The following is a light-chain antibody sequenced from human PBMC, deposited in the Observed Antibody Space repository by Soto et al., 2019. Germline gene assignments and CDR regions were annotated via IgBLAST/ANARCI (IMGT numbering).Light chain of an antibody. CDR2: DAS. CDR1: QGIRNE. J-gene: IGKJ4*01. V-gene: IGKV1-17*01. Sequence: IQLTQSPSSLSASAGDRVTITCRTSQGIRNELGWYQQKPGKAPKLLIYDASNLETGVPSRFSGSGSGTDFTLTISSLEPEDFAVYYCQQRSTWPLTFGGGTKVDI. CDR3: QQRSTWPLT.